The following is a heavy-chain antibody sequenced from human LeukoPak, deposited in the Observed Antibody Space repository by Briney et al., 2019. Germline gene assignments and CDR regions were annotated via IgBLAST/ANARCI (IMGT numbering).Heavy chain of an antibody. V-gene: IGHV4-59*01. Sequence: SETLSLTCTVSGGSISSYYWSWIRQPPGKRLEWIGYMYYSGSTNYNPSLKSRVTISLDTSKNQFSLKLSSVTAADTAVYYCARARDYYDSTFDYWGQGTLVTVSS. D-gene: IGHD3-22*01. CDR3: ARARDYYDSTFDY. CDR1: GGSISSYY. CDR2: MYYSGST. J-gene: IGHJ4*02.